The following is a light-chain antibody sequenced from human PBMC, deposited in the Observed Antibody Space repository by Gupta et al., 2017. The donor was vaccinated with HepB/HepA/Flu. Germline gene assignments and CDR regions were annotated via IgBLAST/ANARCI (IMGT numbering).Light chain of an antibody. CDR2: DNN. J-gene: IGLJ3*02. CDR1: SSNIGNNY. V-gene: IGLV1-51*01. Sequence: QSVLTQPRSVSAAPGQKVTISCSGSSSNIGNNYVSWYQQLPGTAPKLLIYDNNKRPSGIPDRFSGSKSGTSATLGITGLQTGDEADYYCGTWDSSLSAWVFGGGTKLTVL. CDR3: GTWDSSLSAWV.